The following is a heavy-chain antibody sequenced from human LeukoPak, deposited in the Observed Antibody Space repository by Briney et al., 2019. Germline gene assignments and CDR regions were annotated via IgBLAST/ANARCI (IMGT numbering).Heavy chain of an antibody. CDR1: GFTFSSYA. J-gene: IGHJ4*02. Sequence: GGSLRLSCAASGFTFSSYAMHWVRQAPGKGLEWVSSISSSSSYIYYADSVKGRFTISRDNAKNSLYLQMNSLRAEDTAVYYCARVTSDYDFWSGVYPFDYWGQGTLVTVSS. CDR3: ARVTSDYDFWSGVYPFDY. V-gene: IGHV3-21*01. CDR2: ISSSSSYI. D-gene: IGHD3-3*01.